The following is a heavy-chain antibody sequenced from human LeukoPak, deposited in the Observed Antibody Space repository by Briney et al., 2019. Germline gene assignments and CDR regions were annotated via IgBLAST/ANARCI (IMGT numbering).Heavy chain of an antibody. CDR1: GFTFSSYS. V-gene: IGHV3-48*01. J-gene: IGHJ5*02. CDR2: INSSSSTI. Sequence: GGSLKLSCPASGFTFSSYSMNWVRKAPGKGLEWVSYINSSSSTIYYADSVKGRFTISRDNAKNSLYLQMNSLRAEDTAVYYCARFTSGYYDWFDPWGQGTLVTVSS. CDR3: ARFTSGYYDWFDP. D-gene: IGHD3-22*01.